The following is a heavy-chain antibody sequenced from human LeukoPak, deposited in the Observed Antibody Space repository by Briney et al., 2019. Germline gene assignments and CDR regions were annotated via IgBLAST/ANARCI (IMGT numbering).Heavy chain of an antibody. CDR1: GFTFSSYA. J-gene: IGHJ5*01. CDR2: ISYDGSNK. CDR3: ARGPIAHSGYGNWFDP. Sequence: GRSLSLSFAASGFTFSSYAMHWVRQAPGKGLEWVAVISYDGSNKYYADSVKGRFTISRDNSKNTLYLQMNSLRAEDTAVYYCARGPIAHSGYGNWFDPWGQGTTVTVSS. D-gene: IGHD5-12*01. V-gene: IGHV3-30-3*01.